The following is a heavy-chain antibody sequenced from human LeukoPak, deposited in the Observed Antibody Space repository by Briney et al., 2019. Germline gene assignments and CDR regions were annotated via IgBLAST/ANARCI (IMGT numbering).Heavy chain of an antibody. D-gene: IGHD2/OR15-2a*01. CDR3: TTDNRPSFDS. CDR1: GFTFSSYA. Sequence: PGGSLRLSCAASGFTFSSYAMNWVRQAPGKGLEWVGRIRSKTDGGTTDYTAPVKGRFTISRDDSKNTLYLQMNSLQTDDTAVYYCTTDNRPSFDSWGQGTLVTVSS. CDR2: IRSKTDGGTT. V-gene: IGHV3-15*01. J-gene: IGHJ4*02.